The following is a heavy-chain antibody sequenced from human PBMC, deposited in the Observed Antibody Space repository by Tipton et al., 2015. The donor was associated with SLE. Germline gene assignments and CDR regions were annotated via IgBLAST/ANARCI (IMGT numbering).Heavy chain of an antibody. Sequence: TLSLTCTVSGGSISSSSYYWGWIRQPPGKGLEWIGSIYTSGSTNYNPSLKSRVTISVDTSKNQFSLKLSSVTAAATAVYYCAGGGGDIFRVGWFDPWGQGTLVTVSS. CDR3: AGGGGDIFRVGWFDP. J-gene: IGHJ5*02. CDR1: GGSISSSSYY. D-gene: IGHD2-21*01. CDR2: IYTSGST. V-gene: IGHV4-39*07.